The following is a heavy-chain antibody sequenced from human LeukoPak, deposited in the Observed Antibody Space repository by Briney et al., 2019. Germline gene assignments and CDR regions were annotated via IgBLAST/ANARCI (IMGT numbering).Heavy chain of an antibody. CDR1: GFTFDDYG. D-gene: IGHD6-19*01. Sequence: GGSLRLSCAASGFTFDDYGMSWVRQAPGKELEWVSGINWNGGSTGYADSVKGRFTISRDNAKNSLYLQMNSLRAEDTALYYCARYLPEPYSSGWYLRAYYFDYWGQGTLVTVSS. CDR2: INWNGGST. V-gene: IGHV3-20*04. J-gene: IGHJ4*02. CDR3: ARYLPEPYSSGWYLRAYYFDY.